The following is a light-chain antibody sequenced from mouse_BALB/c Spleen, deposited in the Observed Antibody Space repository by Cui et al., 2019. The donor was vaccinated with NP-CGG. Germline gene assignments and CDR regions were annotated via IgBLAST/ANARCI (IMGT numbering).Light chain of an antibody. V-gene: IGKV4-57*01. J-gene: IGKJ4*01. CDR1: SSVSY. Sequence: QIVLTHSPAVMSASPGEKVTIACSATSSVSYMHWFQQKPVTSPKLWIYSTSNLASGVSGSGSGTSCSLTISRMEAEDAATYYCQQRSNYPFTFGSGTKLEIK. CDR3: QQRSNYPFT. CDR2: STS.